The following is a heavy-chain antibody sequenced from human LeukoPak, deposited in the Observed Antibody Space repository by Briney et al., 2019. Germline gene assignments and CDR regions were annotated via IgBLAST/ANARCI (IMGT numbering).Heavy chain of an antibody. CDR3: ARGYSYGKVDY. J-gene: IGHJ4*02. CDR1: GGSISSYY. D-gene: IGHD5-18*01. CDR2: IYYSGST. Sequence: SETLSLTCTVPGGSISSYYWSWIRQPPGKGLEWIGYIYYSGSTNYNPSLKSRVTISVDTSKNQFSLKLSSVTAADTAVYYCARGYSYGKVDYWGQGTLVTVSS. V-gene: IGHV4-59*01.